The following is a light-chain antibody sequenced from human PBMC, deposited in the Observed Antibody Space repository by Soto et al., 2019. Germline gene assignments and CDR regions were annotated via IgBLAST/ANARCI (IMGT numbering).Light chain of an antibody. CDR1: QSVGSSY. V-gene: IGKV3-20*01. Sequence: EILLTQSPGTLSLSPGERATLSCRASQSVGSSYLAWYQQKPGQAPRLLISGASSRATGIPHRFSGSGSGTDFTLTISRLEPEDFAVYYCQQYDSLPLTFGGGTKVDIK. J-gene: IGKJ4*01. CDR3: QQYDSLPLT. CDR2: GAS.